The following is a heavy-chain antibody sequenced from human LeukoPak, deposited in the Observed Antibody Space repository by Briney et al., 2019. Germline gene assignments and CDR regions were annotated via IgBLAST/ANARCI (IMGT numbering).Heavy chain of an antibody. J-gene: IGHJ6*02. V-gene: IGHV3-30-3*01. Sequence: GGSLRLSCAASGFTFSSYAMHWVRRAPGKGLEWVAVISYDGSNKYYADSVKGRFTISRDNSKNTLYLQMNSLRAEDTAVYYCAREYCSGGSCETFMDVWGQGTTVTVSS. CDR3: AREYCSGGSCETFMDV. D-gene: IGHD2-15*01. CDR1: GFTFSSYA. CDR2: ISYDGSNK.